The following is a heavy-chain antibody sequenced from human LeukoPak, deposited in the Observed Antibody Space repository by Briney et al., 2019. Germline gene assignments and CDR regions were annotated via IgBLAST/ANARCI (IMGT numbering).Heavy chain of an antibody. Sequence: ASVKVSCKVSGYTLTELSMHWVRQAPGKGLEWMGGFDPEDGETIYAQKLQGRVTMTTDTSTSTAYMELRSLRSDDTAVYYCARDRPYYDFWSGSQDPYTGMDVWGQGTTVTVSS. D-gene: IGHD3-3*01. CDR1: GYTLTELS. V-gene: IGHV1-24*01. CDR3: ARDRPYYDFWSGSQDPYTGMDV. CDR2: FDPEDGET. J-gene: IGHJ6*02.